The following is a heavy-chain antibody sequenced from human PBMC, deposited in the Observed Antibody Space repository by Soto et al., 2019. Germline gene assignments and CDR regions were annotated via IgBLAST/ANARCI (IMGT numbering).Heavy chain of an antibody. V-gene: IGHV4-39*01. CDR1: GGSISSSPYY. D-gene: IGHD3-22*01. CDR2: IYYSGTT. J-gene: IGHJ4*02. Sequence: PSETLSLTCSVSGGSISSSPYYWGWIRQPPGKWLEWLGTIYYSGTTSYNPSLKSRVIISVDTSNNQLFLKLRSVTAADTAVYYCARHRQYYNTSVYQQRYFDYWGQGTRSPSTQ. CDR3: ARHRQYYNTSVYQQRYFDY.